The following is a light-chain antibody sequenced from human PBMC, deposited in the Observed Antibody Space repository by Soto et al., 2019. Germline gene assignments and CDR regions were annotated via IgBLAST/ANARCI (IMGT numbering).Light chain of an antibody. CDR3: CSYAGSYTFV. J-gene: IGLJ1*01. CDR2: DVS. Sequence: QSALTQPRSVSGSPGQSVTISCTGTSSDVGGYNFVSWYQKHPVKAPKLMIYDVSKRPSGVPDRFSGSKSGNTASLTISGLQAEDEADYYCCSYAGSYTFVFGTGTKLTVL. CDR1: SSDVGGYNF. V-gene: IGLV2-11*01.